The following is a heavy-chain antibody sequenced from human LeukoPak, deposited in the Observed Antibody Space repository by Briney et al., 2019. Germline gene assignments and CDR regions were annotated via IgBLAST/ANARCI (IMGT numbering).Heavy chain of an antibody. Sequence: PGGSRRLSCAASGFTFSSYSMNWVRQAPGKGLEWVSYISSSSSTIYYADSVKGRFTISRDNAKNSLYLQMNSLRDEDTAVYYCARSVYGSGSYYHDAFDIWGQGTMVTVSS. CDR3: ARSVYGSGSYYHDAFDI. V-gene: IGHV3-48*02. D-gene: IGHD3-10*01. CDR1: GFTFSSYS. J-gene: IGHJ3*02. CDR2: ISSSSSTI.